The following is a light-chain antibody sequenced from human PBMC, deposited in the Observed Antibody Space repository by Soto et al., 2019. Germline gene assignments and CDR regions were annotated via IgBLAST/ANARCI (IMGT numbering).Light chain of an antibody. Sequence: DIQMTHSPSSLSASIGDRVTITCQASQNITNNLSWYQQKPGKAXNLLIYHASKLAKGVTSRFSGSGSGTDFSFIITSLQREDLAKYYCQQYYGLPPLTFGQGTRLEIK. V-gene: IGKV1-33*01. CDR1: QNITNN. CDR2: HAS. J-gene: IGKJ5*01. CDR3: QQYYGLPPLT.